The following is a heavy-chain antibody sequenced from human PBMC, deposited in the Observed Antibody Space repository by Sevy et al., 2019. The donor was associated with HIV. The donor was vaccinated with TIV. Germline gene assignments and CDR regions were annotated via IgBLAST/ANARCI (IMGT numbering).Heavy chain of an antibody. V-gene: IGHV4-38-2*02. J-gene: IGHJ5*02. CDR1: GDSISGGYY. CDR3: ARDRGGDYVTQLDP. Sequence: SETLSLTYTVSGDSISGGYYWGWIRQSPGKGLEWIGSIYHSGNTYYNPSLKSRVTISVDTSKNQFSLKLSSVTAADTAVYYCARDRGGDYVTQLDPWGQGTLVTVSS. CDR2: IYHSGNT. D-gene: IGHD4-17*01.